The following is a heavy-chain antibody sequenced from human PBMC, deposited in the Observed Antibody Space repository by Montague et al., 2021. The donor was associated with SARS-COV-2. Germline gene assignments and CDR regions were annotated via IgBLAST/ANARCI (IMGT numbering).Heavy chain of an antibody. J-gene: IGHJ3*02. CDR1: GGSISSYN. V-gene: IGHV4-59*01. CDR2: MNNNGST. Sequence: SETLSLTCTVSGGSISSYNCSWIRHRQAKGLEWIWYMNNNGSTNYNPSLKSRVNISLDTYKNKFSLKLNSVTAADTAVYYCARGSYGPDAFDIWGQGTMVTVSS. CDR3: ARGSYGPDAFDI. D-gene: IGHD5-18*01.